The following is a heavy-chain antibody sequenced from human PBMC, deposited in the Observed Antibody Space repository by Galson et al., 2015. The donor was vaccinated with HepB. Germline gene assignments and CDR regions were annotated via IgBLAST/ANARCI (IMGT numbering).Heavy chain of an antibody. CDR2: IKSKTDGGTT. CDR1: GFTFSNAW. Sequence: SLRLSCAASGFTFSNAWMSWVRQAPGKGLEWVGRIKSKTDGGTTDYAAPVKGRFTISRDDSKNTLYLQMNSLKTEDTAVYYCTTASYDSHSTYYFDYWGQGTLVTVSS. V-gene: IGHV3-15*01. CDR3: TTASYDSHSTYYFDY. J-gene: IGHJ4*02. D-gene: IGHD3-22*01.